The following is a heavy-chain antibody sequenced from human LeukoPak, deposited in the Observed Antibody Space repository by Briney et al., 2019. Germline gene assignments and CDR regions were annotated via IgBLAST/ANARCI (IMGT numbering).Heavy chain of an antibody. D-gene: IGHD2-2*01. CDR2: ISAYNGNT. V-gene: IGHV1-18*03. J-gene: IGHJ5*02. Sequence: GASVKLSCKASGYTFTSYGISWVRQAPGQGLEWMGWISAYNGNTNNAQKLQGRVTMTTDTSTSTAYMELRSLRSDDMAVYYCARVISVRWDIVVVPAAPRVWFDPWGQGTLVTVSS. CDR3: ARVISVRWDIVVVPAAPRVWFDP. CDR1: GYTFTSYG.